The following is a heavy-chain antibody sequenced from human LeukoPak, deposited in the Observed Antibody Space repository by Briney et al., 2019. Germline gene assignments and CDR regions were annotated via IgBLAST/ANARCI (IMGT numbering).Heavy chain of an antibody. CDR1: GYTFTGYY. J-gene: IGHJ4*02. Sequence: ASVKVSCKASGYTFTGYYMHWVRQAPGQGLEWMGWINPNSGGTNYAQKFQGRVTMTRDTSISTAYMELSRLRSHDTAVYYCARESRYDSGSYSVYWGQGTLVTVSS. D-gene: IGHD3-10*01. V-gene: IGHV1-2*02. CDR2: INPNSGGT. CDR3: ARESRYDSGSYSVY.